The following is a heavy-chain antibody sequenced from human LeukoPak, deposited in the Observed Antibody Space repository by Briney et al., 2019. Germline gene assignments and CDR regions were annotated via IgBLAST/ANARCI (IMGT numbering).Heavy chain of an antibody. CDR3: ACPLWL. CDR1: GFTFSSYS. J-gene: IGHJ4*02. CDR2: ISSSSSYI. V-gene: IGHV3-21*01. D-gene: IGHD5-18*01. Sequence: GGSLTLSCAASGFTFSSYSMNWVRQAPGKGLEWVSYISSSSSYIYYAESVKGRFTISRDNAKTSLYLQMNSRRAENTAVYYCACPLWLGGRGTLAIVTA.